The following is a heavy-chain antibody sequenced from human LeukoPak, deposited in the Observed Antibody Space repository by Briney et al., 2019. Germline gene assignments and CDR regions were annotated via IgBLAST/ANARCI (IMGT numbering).Heavy chain of an antibody. J-gene: IGHJ4*02. CDR2: FDPEDGET. Sequence: ASVKVSCKVSGYTLTELSMHWVRQAPGKGLEWMGGFDPEDGETIYAQKFQGRVTMTEDTSTDTAYMGLSSLRSEDTAVYYCATLTYSGSYYTLFDYWGQGTLVTVSS. D-gene: IGHD1-26*01. V-gene: IGHV1-24*01. CDR1: GYTLTELS. CDR3: ATLTYSGSYYTLFDY.